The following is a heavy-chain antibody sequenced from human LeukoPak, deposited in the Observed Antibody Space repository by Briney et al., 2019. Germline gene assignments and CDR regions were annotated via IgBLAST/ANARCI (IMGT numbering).Heavy chain of an antibody. Sequence: GGSLRLSCAASGFTFSSYSMNWVRQAPGKGLEWGSFISGSSSTIYYADSVKGRFTISRDNGKNTLYLQMNSLRAEDTAVYYCARGSTYYDSSGQVPFDYWGQGTLVTVSS. CDR3: ARGSTYYDSSGQVPFDY. CDR1: GFTFSSYS. V-gene: IGHV3-48*01. J-gene: IGHJ4*02. D-gene: IGHD3-22*01. CDR2: ISGSSSTI.